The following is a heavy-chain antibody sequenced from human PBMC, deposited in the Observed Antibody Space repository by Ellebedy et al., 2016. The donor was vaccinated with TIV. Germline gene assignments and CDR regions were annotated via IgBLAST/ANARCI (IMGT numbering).Heavy chain of an antibody. D-gene: IGHD2-2*01. Sequence: GESLKISXAASGFTFRSYALSWVRQAPGKGLEWVSTISSSGDSTSYADSVRGRFTISRDNSNNTLYLQMNSLRAEDTAGYYCAKDQASSPAADYYYGLDVWGQGTTVTVSS. CDR2: ISSSGDST. V-gene: IGHV3-23*01. CDR3: AKDQASSPAADYYYGLDV. J-gene: IGHJ6*02. CDR1: GFTFRSYA.